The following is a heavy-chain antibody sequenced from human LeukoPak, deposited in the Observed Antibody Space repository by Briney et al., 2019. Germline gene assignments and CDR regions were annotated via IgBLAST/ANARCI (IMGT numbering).Heavy chain of an antibody. CDR1: GFTFSSYS. D-gene: IGHD1-26*01. CDR3: ARVLVGATNRAPGGNG. Sequence: GGSLRLSCAASGFTFSSYSMNWVRQAPGKGLEWVSYISSSSSTIYYADSVKGRFTISRDNAKNSLYLQMNSLRAEDTAVYYCARVLVGATNRAPGGNGWGQGTLVTVSS. CDR2: ISSSSSTI. V-gene: IGHV3-48*04. J-gene: IGHJ4*02.